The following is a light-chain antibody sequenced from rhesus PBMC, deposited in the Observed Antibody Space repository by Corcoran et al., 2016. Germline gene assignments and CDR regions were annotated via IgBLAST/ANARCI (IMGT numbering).Light chain of an antibody. CDR1: QSISSW. CDR3: QQYSSSPFT. Sequence: DIQMTQSPSSLSASVGDTVTITCRASQSISSWLAWYQQKPGKAPKFLIYKASSLQSGVPSRFSGSGSVTDFTLTISSLQSEDFATYYCQQYSSSPFTFGPGTKLDIK. J-gene: IGKJ3*01. CDR2: KAS. V-gene: IGKV1-22*01.